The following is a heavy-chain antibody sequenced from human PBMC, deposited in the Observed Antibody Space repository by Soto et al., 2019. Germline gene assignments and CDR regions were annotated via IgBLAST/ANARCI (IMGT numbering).Heavy chain of an antibody. J-gene: IGHJ6*02. Sequence: ASVKVSCKASGYTFTGYGISWVRQAPGQGLEWMGWISVYNGNTNYAQKLLGRVTMTTDTSSSTAYMGLRSLRSDDTAVYYCARVTGSCRSTSCSYYYYYYGMDVWGQGTTVTVSS. CDR3: ARVTGSCRSTSCSYYYYYYGMDV. CDR2: ISVYNGNT. D-gene: IGHD2-2*01. CDR1: GYTFTGYG. V-gene: IGHV1-18*01.